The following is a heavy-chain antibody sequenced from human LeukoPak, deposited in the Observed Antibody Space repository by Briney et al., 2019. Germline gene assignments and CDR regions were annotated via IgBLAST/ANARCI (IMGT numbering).Heavy chain of an antibody. Sequence: SETLSLTCSVSGGSVSSGSYFWNWFRQPPGKRLQWIGYMSYGGSSKNNPSLKGRVTVSVDTSKNQFSLRLTSVTAADTAVYYCARGPTVTTDYWGQGTLVTVSS. CDR3: ARGPTVTTDY. J-gene: IGHJ4*02. D-gene: IGHD4-17*01. CDR2: MSYGGSS. V-gene: IGHV4-61*01. CDR1: GGSVSSGSYF.